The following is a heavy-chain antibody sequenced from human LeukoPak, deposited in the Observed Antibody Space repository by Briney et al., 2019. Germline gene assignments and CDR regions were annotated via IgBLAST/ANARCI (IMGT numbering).Heavy chain of an antibody. J-gene: IGHJ4*02. Sequence: SETLSLTCTVSGGSISSSSYYWGWIRQPPGKGLEWIGEINHSGSTNYNPSLKSRVTISVDTSKNQFSLKLSSVTAADTAVYYCAREGRKNYYDSSGSPSSDYWGQGTLVTVSS. CDR3: AREGRKNYYDSSGSPSSDY. CDR2: INHSGST. CDR1: GGSISSSSYY. V-gene: IGHV4-39*07. D-gene: IGHD3-22*01.